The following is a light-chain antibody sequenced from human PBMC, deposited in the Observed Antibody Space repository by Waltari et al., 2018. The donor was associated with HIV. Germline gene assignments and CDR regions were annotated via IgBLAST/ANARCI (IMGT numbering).Light chain of an antibody. Sequence: QSALTQPPSASGSPGQSVTISCTGTSSDVGGYNYVSWYQQHPGKAPKLMIYGVSKRPSGVPDRFSGSNAGDTASLTFSGLQAEDEADYYCSSDAVSNNHYVFGTGTKVTVL. V-gene: IGLV2-8*01. CDR1: SSDVGGYNY. CDR3: SSDAVSNNHYV. J-gene: IGLJ1*01. CDR2: GVS.